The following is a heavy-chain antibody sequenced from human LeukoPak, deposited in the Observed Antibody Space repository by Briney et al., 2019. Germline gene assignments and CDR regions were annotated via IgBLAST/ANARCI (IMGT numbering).Heavy chain of an antibody. Sequence: SETLSLSCAVSGESFSGYYWTWVRQPPGKGLEWIGGINPSGITKYNPSLKSRVTISVDTSKNQFSLKLSSVTAADTAVYYCARREDYYGRWHFDYWGQGTLVTVSS. CDR1: GESFSGYY. D-gene: IGHD3-10*01. V-gene: IGHV4-34*01. CDR3: ARREDYYGRWHFDY. J-gene: IGHJ4*02. CDR2: INPSGIT.